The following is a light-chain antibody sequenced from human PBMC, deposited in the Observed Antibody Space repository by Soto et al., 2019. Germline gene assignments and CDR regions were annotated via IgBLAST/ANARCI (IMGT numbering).Light chain of an antibody. V-gene: IGKV1-39*01. J-gene: IGKJ5*01. CDR1: QSIGNY. CDR2: AAS. Sequence: DIQMTQSPSSLSASVGDKVTITCRASQSIGNYLNWYQQKPGTAPKLLIYAASSLLSGVPSRFSGSGSGTNFTLTISGLQPEDSATYYCQQNYDTPITFGQGTRLEIK. CDR3: QQNYDTPIT.